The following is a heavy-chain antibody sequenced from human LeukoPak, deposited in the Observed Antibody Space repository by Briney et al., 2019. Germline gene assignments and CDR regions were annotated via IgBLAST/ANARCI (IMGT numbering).Heavy chain of an antibody. CDR1: GFTFSSYS. D-gene: IGHD3-3*01. Sequence: GGSLRLSCAASGFTFSSYSMNWVRQAPGKGLEWVSSISSSSSYIYYADSVKGRFTISRDNAKNSLYLRMNSLRAEDTAVYYCAAYYDFWSGYYSPSYSWGQGTLVTVSS. CDR3: AAYYDFWSGYYSPSYS. V-gene: IGHV3-21*01. CDR2: ISSSSSYI. J-gene: IGHJ4*02.